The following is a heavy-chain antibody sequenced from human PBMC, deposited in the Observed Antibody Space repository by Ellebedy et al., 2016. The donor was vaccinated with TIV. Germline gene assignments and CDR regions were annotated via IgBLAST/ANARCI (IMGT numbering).Heavy chain of an antibody. J-gene: IGHJ3*02. V-gene: IGHV1-8*01. CDR3: ARADDLTDAFDI. CDR2: MNPNSGNT. CDR1: RYTFTSYD. Sequence: ASVKVSXKASRYTFTSYDINWVRQATGQGLEWMGWMNPNSGNTGYAQKFQGRVTMTRNTSISTAYMELSSLRSEDTAVYYCARADDLTDAFDIWGQGTMVTVSS.